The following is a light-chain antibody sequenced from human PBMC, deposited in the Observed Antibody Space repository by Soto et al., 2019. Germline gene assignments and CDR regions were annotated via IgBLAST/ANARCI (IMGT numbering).Light chain of an antibody. J-gene: IGLJ3*02. Sequence: QSVLTQPASVSGSPGQSITISCTGTSSDVGGYNYVSWYQQHPGKAPKLMIYEVSNRPSGVSNRFSCSKSGNTASLTISGLQAEDEADYYCSSYTTSSTHWVFGGGTKLTVL. CDR3: SSYTTSSTHWV. CDR1: SSDVGGYNY. V-gene: IGLV2-14*01. CDR2: EVS.